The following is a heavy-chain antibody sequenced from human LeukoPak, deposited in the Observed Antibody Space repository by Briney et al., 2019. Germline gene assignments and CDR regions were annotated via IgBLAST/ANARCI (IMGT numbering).Heavy chain of an antibody. CDR1: GGTFSSYA. V-gene: IGHV1-46*01. CDR2: INPSGGST. D-gene: IGHD2-2*01. Sequence: ASVKVSCKASGGTFSSYAISWVRQAPGQGLEWMGIINPSGGSTSYAQKFQGRVTMARDTSTSTVYMELSSLRSEDTAVYYCARDHLPAAKTSWFDSWGQGTLVTVSS. J-gene: IGHJ5*01. CDR3: ARDHLPAAKTSWFDS.